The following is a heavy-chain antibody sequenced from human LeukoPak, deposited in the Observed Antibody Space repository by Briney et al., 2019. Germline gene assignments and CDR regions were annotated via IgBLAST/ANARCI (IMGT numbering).Heavy chain of an antibody. CDR1: GFTVSSNY. D-gene: IGHD3-22*01. CDR2: IYSGGST. V-gene: IGHV3-53*01. J-gene: IGHJ4*02. CDR3: ARDVYYYDSSGYYPFDH. Sequence: GGSLRLSCAASGFTVSSNYMSWVRQAPGKGLEWVSVIYSGGSTYYADSVTGRFTISRDNAKNSLYLQMNSLRAEDTAVYYCARDVYYYDSSGYYPFDHWGQGTLVTVSS.